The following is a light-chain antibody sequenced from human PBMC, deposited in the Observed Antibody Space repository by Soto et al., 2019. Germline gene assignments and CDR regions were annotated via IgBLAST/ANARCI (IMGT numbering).Light chain of an antibody. CDR1: LSINTY. CDR2: GAS. V-gene: IGKV1-39*01. J-gene: IGKJ2*01. Sequence: DIQMTQSPLSLSASVGDRVAITCRSSLSINTYLNWIQQKPRKAPKVLIYGASSLQNGVPSRFSGSGYGKIFTLPISSLQPSDFSTYYCQQTFHTPHPFGRGTHLEIK. CDR3: QQTFHTPHP.